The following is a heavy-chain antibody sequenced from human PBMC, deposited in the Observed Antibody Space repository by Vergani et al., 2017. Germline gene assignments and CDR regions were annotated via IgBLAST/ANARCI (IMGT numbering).Heavy chain of an antibody. D-gene: IGHD3-3*01. CDR2: INHSGST. CDR3: ARGQRGGRRITIFGVVSN. J-gene: IGHJ4*02. CDR1: GGSFSGYY. V-gene: IGHV4-34*01. Sequence: QVQLQQWGAGLLKPSETLSLTCAVYGGSFSGYYWSWIRQPPGKGLEWIGEINHSGSTNYNPSLKSRVTISVDTSKNQFSLKLSSVTAADTAVSYCARGQRGGRRITIFGVVSNWGQGTLVTVSS.